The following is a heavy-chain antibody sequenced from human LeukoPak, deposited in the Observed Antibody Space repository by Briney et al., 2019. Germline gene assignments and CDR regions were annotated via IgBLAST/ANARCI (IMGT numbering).Heavy chain of an antibody. V-gene: IGHV3-7*01. CDR2: IKQDGSET. J-gene: IGHJ4*02. CDR1: GFTFSSYW. CDR3: ATAYTDATDYFDY. D-gene: IGHD1-14*01. Sequence: GGSLRLSCAASGFTFSSYWMSWVRQAPGKGVEWVAIIKQDGSETEYVDSVKGRFTISRDNARNSLYLQMNSLRAEDTAVYYCATAYTDATDYFDYWGQGTLVTVSS.